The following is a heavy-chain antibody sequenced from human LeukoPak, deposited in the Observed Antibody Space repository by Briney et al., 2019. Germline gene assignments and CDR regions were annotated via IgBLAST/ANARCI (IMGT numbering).Heavy chain of an antibody. CDR2: INHSGST. CDR1: GGSFSGYY. CDR3: ARARTRITIFGVVTYYFDY. D-gene: IGHD3-3*01. V-gene: IGHV4-34*01. J-gene: IGHJ4*02. Sequence: SETLSLTCAVYGGSFSGYYWSWIRQPPGKGLEWIGEINHSGSTNYNPSLKSRVTISVDTSKNQFPLKLSSVTAADTAVYYCARARTRITIFGVVTYYFDYWGQGTLVTVSS.